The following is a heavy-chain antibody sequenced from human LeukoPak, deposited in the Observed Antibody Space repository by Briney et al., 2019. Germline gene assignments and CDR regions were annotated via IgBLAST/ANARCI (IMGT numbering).Heavy chain of an antibody. V-gene: IGHV1-18*01. CDR1: GYSFVGYG. J-gene: IGHJ4*02. CDR3: ARGLIVGATPWGY. CDR2: FNPENGNT. Sequence: ASVKVSCKASGYSFVGYGITWVRQAPGQGLEWMGWFNPENGNTNYAQKVQGRVTMTADTSTSTSYMELRSLRSDDTAVYYCARGLIVGATPWGYWGQGTLVTVSS. D-gene: IGHD1-26*01.